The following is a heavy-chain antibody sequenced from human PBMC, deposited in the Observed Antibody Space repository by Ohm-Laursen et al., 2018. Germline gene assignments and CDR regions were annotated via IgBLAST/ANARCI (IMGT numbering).Heavy chain of an antibody. V-gene: IGHV3-48*01. CDR2: INSASSHR. CDR1: GFTLSSYS. D-gene: IGHD3-22*01. J-gene: IGHJ3*01. Sequence: SLRLSCAASGFTLSSYSMNWIRQAPGKGLEWLSYINSASSHRYEGDSARGRFTMSRDNAKNSVDLQLTSLRVEDTAVYYCARSVSNSGYFRHDAFDLWGQGTMLIVSS. CDR3: ARSVSNSGYFRHDAFDL.